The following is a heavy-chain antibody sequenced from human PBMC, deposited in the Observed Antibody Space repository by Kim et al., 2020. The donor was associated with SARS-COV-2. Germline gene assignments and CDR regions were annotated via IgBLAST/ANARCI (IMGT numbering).Heavy chain of an antibody. J-gene: IGHJ5*02. CDR1: GFTFDDYA. D-gene: IGHD3-10*01. Sequence: GGSLRLSCAASGFTFDDYAMHWVRQAPGKGLEWVSGISWNSGSIGYADSVKGRFTISRDNAKNSLYLQMNSLRAEDTALYYCAKDYGSGSYYNPGGFDPWGQGTLVTVSS. CDR3: AKDYGSGSYYNPGGFDP. CDR2: ISWNSGSI. V-gene: IGHV3-9*01.